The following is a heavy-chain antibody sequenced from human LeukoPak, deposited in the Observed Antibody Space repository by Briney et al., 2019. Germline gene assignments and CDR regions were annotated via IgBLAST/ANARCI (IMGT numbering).Heavy chain of an antibody. CDR2: IIPIFGTA. D-gene: IGHD2-15*01. CDR3: ASGSRIYNWFDP. J-gene: IGHJ5*02. CDR1: GGTFSSYA. Sequence: SVKVSCKASGGTFSSYAISWVRQAPGQGLEWMGGIIPIFGTANYAQKFQGRVTITTDESTSTAYMELSSLRSEDTAVCYCASGSRIYNWFDPWGQGTLVTVSS. V-gene: IGHV1-69*05.